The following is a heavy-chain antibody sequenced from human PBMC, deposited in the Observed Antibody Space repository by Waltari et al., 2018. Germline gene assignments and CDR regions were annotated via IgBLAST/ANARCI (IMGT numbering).Heavy chain of an antibody. CDR3: ARKSLYYYGSGSYYTFDY. J-gene: IGHJ4*02. Sequence: QLQLQESGPGLVKPSETLSLTCTVAVGPISSTGNYGGWMRQPPGKGLGWIGRIYYCGSTFYNPSRKSRVTISVDTSKNQCSLKLSSVTAADTAVYYCARKSLYYYGSGSYYTFDYWGQGTLVTVSS. CDR2: IYYCGST. CDR1: VGPISSTGNY. V-gene: IGHV4-39*07. D-gene: IGHD3-10*01.